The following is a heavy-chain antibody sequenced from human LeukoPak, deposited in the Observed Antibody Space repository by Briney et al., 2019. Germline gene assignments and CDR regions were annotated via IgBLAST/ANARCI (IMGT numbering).Heavy chain of an antibody. V-gene: IGHV4-31*03. Sequence: PSETLSLTCTVSGGSISSGGYYWSWIRQHPGKGLEWIGYICYSGSTYYNPSLKSRVTISVDTSKNQFSLKLSSVTAADTAVYYCARGADYGGNPPDYWGQGTLVTVSS. D-gene: IGHD4-23*01. CDR2: ICYSGST. J-gene: IGHJ4*02. CDR1: GGSISSGGYY. CDR3: ARGADYGGNPPDY.